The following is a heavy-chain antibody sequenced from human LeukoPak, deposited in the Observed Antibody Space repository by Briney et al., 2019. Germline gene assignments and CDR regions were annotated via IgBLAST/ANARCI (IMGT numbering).Heavy chain of an antibody. D-gene: IGHD3-10*01. CDR2: ISGSGGTK. CDR1: GFTFSSYA. CDR3: AQVMGVRGAPSDY. Sequence: AGSPRLSCAASGFTFSSYAMSWVRQAPGKGLEWVSAISGSGGTKYYADSVNGRFTISRDNSKNTLYLQMNSLTAEDTALYYCAQVMGVRGAPSDYWGQGTLVTVSS. V-gene: IGHV3-23*01. J-gene: IGHJ4*02.